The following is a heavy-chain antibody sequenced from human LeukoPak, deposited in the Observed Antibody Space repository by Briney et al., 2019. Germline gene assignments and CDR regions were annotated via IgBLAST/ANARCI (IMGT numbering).Heavy chain of an antibody. CDR3: ADHAYYDFWSGYHYYGMDV. CDR1: GFTFSSYS. Sequence: PGRSLRLSCAASGFTFSSYSMNWVRQAPGKGLEWVSSISSSSSYIYYADSVKGRFTISRDNSKNTLYLQMNSLRAEDTAVYYCADHAYYDFWSGYHYYGMDVWGQGTTVTVSS. D-gene: IGHD3-3*01. J-gene: IGHJ6*02. CDR2: ISSSSSYI. V-gene: IGHV3-21*04.